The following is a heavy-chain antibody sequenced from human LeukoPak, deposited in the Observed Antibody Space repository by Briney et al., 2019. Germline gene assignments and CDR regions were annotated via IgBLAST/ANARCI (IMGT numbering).Heavy chain of an antibody. CDR1: GYTFTSYA. J-gene: IGHJ4*02. D-gene: IGHD2-2*02. CDR2: INAGNGNT. Sequence: ASVKVSCKASGYTFTSYALHWVRQAPGQRLEWMGWINAGNGNTKYSQKFQGRVTITRDTSASTAYMELSSLRSEDAAVYYCARWAGFCTTNNCYNPFDYWGQGTLVTVSS. V-gene: IGHV1-3*01. CDR3: ARWAGFCTTNNCYNPFDY.